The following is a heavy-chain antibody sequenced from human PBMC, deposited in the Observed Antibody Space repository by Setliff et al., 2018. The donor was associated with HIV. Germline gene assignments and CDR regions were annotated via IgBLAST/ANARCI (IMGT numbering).Heavy chain of an antibody. CDR3: VGSTIAAAVYYYYYMDV. V-gene: IGHV4-39*01. J-gene: IGHJ6*03. D-gene: IGHD6-13*01. Sequence: SETLSLTCTVSGGSISSSSHYWGWIRQPPGKGLEWIGSIYYSGSTYANPSLKSRVTISVDTSKNQFSLNLSSVTAADTAVYYCVGSTIAAAVYYYYYMDVWGKGTTVTVSS. CDR2: IYYSGST. CDR1: GGSISSSSHY.